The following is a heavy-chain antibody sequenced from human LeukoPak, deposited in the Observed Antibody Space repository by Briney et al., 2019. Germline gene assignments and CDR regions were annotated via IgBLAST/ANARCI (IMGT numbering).Heavy chain of an antibody. CDR2: IYHSGTT. D-gene: IGHD2-2*01. Sequence: SGTLSLTCAVSGDSISSTNWWSWVRQPPGKGLEWIGEIYHSGTTNYNPSLKSRVTISFDTSKNQFSLNLRSVTAADTAVYYCANKVYCSTTSCYPAGYWGQGTLVTVSS. CDR1: GDSISSTNW. V-gene: IGHV4-4*02. J-gene: IGHJ4*02. CDR3: ANKVYCSTTSCYPAGY.